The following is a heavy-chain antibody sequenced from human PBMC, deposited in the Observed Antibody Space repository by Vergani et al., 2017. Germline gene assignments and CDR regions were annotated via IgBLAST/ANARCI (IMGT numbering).Heavy chain of an antibody. CDR1: GFTFSTYA. V-gene: IGHV3-9*01. J-gene: IGHJ2*01. CDR2: IDRNYGVK. D-gene: IGHD3-16*01. CDR3: LKDNDYYADGPFDL. Sequence: EVQLLESGGGLVQPGGSLRLSCAASGFTFSTYAMTWVRQVSGRGLEWVSGIDRNYGVKNGNSFEGRFSISRDNAKKAVFLQMNNLRHEDTALYFCLKDNDYYADGPFDLWGRGTLVTVSS.